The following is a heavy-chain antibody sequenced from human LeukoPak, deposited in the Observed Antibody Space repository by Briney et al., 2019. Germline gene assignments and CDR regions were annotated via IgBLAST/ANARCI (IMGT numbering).Heavy chain of an antibody. CDR3: AKAYGSRLLKGDHQNMDV. J-gene: IGHJ6*04. CDR1: GLIFSNYG. CDR2: IRYDGNEK. D-gene: IGHD2-21*02. Sequence: GGSLTLSCVAPGLIFSNYGMHWVRQAPGKGLDWVSFIRYDGNEKQYADSMRGRDTISRDNSKGTLFLQMTSLRPEDTAVYYCAKAYGSRLLKGDHQNMDVWGKGTTVIVSS. V-gene: IGHV3-30*02.